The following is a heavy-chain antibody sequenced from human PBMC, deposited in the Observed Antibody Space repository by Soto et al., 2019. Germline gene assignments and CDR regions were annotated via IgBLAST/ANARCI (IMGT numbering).Heavy chain of an antibody. Sequence: PGGSLKISCKTSGYSFTSYSIGWVRQMPGKGLEWMGIIFPGDSDTTYSPSFQGQVTISADKSISTAYLQWSSLKASDTAMYYCATLSLYDISGVVWGQGTQVTVSS. CDR1: GYSFTSYS. D-gene: IGHD3-22*01. V-gene: IGHV5-51*01. CDR3: ATLSLYDISGVV. J-gene: IGHJ4*02. CDR2: IFPGDSDT.